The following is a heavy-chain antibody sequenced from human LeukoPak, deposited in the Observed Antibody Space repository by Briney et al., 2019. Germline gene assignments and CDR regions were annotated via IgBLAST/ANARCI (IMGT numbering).Heavy chain of an antibody. CDR3: ARDTPQLGIDY. V-gene: IGHV3-53*01. Sequence: GGSLRLSCAASGLTVTSNYMSWIRQAPGKGLEWVSVIYSGGDTYYADSVKGRFTISRDNSKNTLYLQMNSLRAEDTAVYYCARDTPQLGIDYWGQGTLVTVSS. J-gene: IGHJ4*02. CDR1: GLTVTSNY. CDR2: IYSGGDT. D-gene: IGHD7-27*01.